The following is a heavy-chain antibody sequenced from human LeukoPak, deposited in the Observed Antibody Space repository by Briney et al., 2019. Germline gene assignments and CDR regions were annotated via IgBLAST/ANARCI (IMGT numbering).Heavy chain of an antibody. J-gene: IGHJ4*02. V-gene: IGHV1-46*01. CDR1: GYTFTSYY. Sequence: EASVKVSRKASGYTFTSYYMHWVRQAPGQGLEWMGIINPSGGSTSYAQKFQGRVTMTRDMSTRTAYMELSSLRSEDTAVYYCARDNDSRDPPHFDYWGQGTLVTVSS. CDR2: INPSGGST. CDR3: ARDNDSRDPPHFDY. D-gene: IGHD3-16*01.